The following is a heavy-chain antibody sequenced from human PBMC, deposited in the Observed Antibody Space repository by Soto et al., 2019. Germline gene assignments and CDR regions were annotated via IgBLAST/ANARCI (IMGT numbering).Heavy chain of an antibody. J-gene: IGHJ4*02. V-gene: IGHV3-23*01. CDR3: AKNPHAVTTLLDY. CDR2: ISGSGGST. D-gene: IGHD4-17*01. Sequence: EVQLLESGGGLVQPGGSLRLSCAASGFTFSSYAMSWVRQAPGTGLEWVSAISGSGGSTYYADSVKGRFTISRDNSKNSLYLQMNSLRAEDTAVYYCAKNPHAVTTLLDYWGQGTLVTVSS. CDR1: GFTFSSYA.